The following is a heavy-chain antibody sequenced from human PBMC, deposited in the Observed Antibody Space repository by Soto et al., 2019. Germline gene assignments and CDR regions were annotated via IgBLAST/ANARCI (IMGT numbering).Heavy chain of an antibody. Sequence: SETLSLTCTVSGGSISSYYWSWIRQPPGKGLEWIGYIYYSGSTNYNPSLKSRVTISVDTSKNQFSLKLSSVTAADTAVYYCARADEMATADYWGQGTLVTVS. J-gene: IGHJ4*02. CDR3: ARADEMATADY. V-gene: IGHV4-59*01. D-gene: IGHD5-18*01. CDR1: GGSISSYY. CDR2: IYYSGST.